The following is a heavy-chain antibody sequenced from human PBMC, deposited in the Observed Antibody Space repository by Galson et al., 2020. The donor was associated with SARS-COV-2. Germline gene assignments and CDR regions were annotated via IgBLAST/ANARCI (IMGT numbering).Heavy chain of an antibody. J-gene: IGHJ4*02. CDR1: GVSITNYY. V-gene: IGHV4-59*08. Sequence: ETSETLSLTCTVSGVSITNYYWTWVQQPPGKGLEWIGSFYYSANTNHNPSLKSRVTISKDTSTNQVSLKLSSVTASDTAVYYCARKRYLTGDLDYWGQGIMVNVSS. D-gene: IGHD7-27*01. CDR2: FYYSANT. CDR3: ARKRYLTGDLDY.